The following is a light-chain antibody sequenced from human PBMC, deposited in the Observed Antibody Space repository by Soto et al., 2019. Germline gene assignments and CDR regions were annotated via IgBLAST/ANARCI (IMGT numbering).Light chain of an antibody. CDR2: GSS. CDR1: QSVSNNY. J-gene: IGKJ2*01. Sequence: EVVLTQSPGTLSLSPGERATLSCRASQSVSNNYLAWYQQKPGQSPKLLIFGSSDRATGIPVRFSGSGSGTDFTLTISSLEPEDFAVYYCQQYGSSPPYTFGQGTKLEIK. V-gene: IGKV3-20*01. CDR3: QQYGSSPPYT.